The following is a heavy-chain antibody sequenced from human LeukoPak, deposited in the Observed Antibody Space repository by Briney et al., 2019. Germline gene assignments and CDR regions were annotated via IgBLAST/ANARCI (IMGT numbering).Heavy chain of an antibody. CDR3: ASRRGILTGYYHPNWFDP. CDR2: ISGSGGST. J-gene: IGHJ5*02. D-gene: IGHD3-9*01. V-gene: IGHV3-23*01. Sequence: PGGSLRLSCAASGFTFCIYAMSWVRQAPGKVLEWVSAISGSGGSTYHADSVKGRFTISRDNSKNTLYLQMNSLRAEDTAVYYCASRRGILTGYYHPNWFDPWGQGTLVTVSS. CDR1: GFTFCIYA.